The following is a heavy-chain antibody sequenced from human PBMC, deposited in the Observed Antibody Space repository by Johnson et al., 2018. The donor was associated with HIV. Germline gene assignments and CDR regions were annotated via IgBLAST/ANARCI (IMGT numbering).Heavy chain of an antibody. CDR2: LHVSGAVT. V-gene: IGHV3-23*04. J-gene: IGHJ3*02. D-gene: IGHD6-13*01. CDR3: ARDRLGQQLVYAFDI. Sequence: VQLVESGGGLVQPGGSLRLSCAASGYPFSNYAMIWVRQTPGKGLEFVSGLHVSGAVTKYADSVRGRFTVSRDNSKGTLYLQMNSLRAEDTAVYYCARDRLGQQLVYAFDIWGQGTMVTVS. CDR1: GYPFSNYA.